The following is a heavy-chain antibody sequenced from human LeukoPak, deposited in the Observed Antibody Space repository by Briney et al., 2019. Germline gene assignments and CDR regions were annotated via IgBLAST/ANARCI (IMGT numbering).Heavy chain of an antibody. Sequence: SETLSLTCAVYGGSLSGYYWSWIRQPPGKGLEWIGEINHSGSTNYNPSLKSRVTISVDTSKNQFSLKLSSVTAADTAVYYCARVGGYDFWSGYDYYYYMDVWGKGTTVTVSS. V-gene: IGHV4-34*01. J-gene: IGHJ6*03. CDR1: GGSLSGYY. D-gene: IGHD3-3*01. CDR2: INHSGST. CDR3: ARVGGYDFWSGYDYYYYMDV.